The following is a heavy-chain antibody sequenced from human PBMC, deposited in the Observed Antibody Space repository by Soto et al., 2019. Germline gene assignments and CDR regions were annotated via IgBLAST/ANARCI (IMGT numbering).Heavy chain of an antibody. V-gene: IGHV4-59*08. D-gene: IGHD3-22*01. Sequence: PSETLSLTCAVYGGSFSGYYWSWIRQPPGKGLEWIGYIYYSGSTNYNPSLKSRVTISVDTSKNQFSLKLRSVTAADTAVFYCAGLYPYESSGYHLNYWGQGTLVTVSS. CDR1: GGSFSGYY. CDR2: IYYSGST. J-gene: IGHJ4*02. CDR3: AGLYPYESSGYHLNY.